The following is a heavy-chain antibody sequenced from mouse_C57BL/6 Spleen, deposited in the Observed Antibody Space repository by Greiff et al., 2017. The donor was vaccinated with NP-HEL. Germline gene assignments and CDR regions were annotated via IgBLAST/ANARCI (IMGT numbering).Heavy chain of an antibody. Sequence: QVQLQQSGAELVRPGASVTLSCKASGYTFTDYEMHWVKQTPVHGLEWIGAIDPETGGTAYNQKFKGKAILTADKSSSTAYMELRSLTSEDSAVYYWTKGEIYYGKYFDYWGQGTTLTVSS. CDR3: TKGEIYYGKYFDY. J-gene: IGHJ2*01. D-gene: IGHD2-1*01. CDR2: IDPETGGT. CDR1: GYTFTDYE. V-gene: IGHV1-15*01.